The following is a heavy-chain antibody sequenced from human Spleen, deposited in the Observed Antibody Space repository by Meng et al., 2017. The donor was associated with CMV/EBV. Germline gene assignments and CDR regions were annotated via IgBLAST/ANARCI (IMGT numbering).Heavy chain of an antibody. V-gene: IGHV1-46*01. CDR2: IYPTGGST. Sequence: ASVKVSCKASGYTFTSYYMHWVRQAPGQGLQWMGIIYPTGGSTRYAQKFQGRVTMTRDTSTSTVYMELSSLRSEDTAVYYCARDPGDGYTFGRNHWGQGTLVTVSS. J-gene: IGHJ5*02. D-gene: IGHD5-24*01. CDR3: ARDPGDGYTFGRNH. CDR1: GYTFTSYY.